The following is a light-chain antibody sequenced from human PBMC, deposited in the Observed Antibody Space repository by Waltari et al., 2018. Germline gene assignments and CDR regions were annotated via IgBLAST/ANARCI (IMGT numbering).Light chain of an antibody. Sequence: WYQLTPGQPPPIPVKKGNGRSSGVPERFSGSILGNTAALTTTGAQADDESDYYCALYMGSGIWVFGGGTRLTVL. CDR3: ALYMGSGIWV. J-gene: IGLJ3*02. CDR2: KGN. V-gene: IGLV8-61*01.